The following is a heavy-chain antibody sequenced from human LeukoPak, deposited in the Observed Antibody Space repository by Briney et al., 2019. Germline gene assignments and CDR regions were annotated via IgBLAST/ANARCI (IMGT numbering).Heavy chain of an antibody. CDR3: ARPAAAGPY. CDR1: GFTFSSYA. D-gene: IGHD6-13*01. V-gene: IGHV3-30-3*01. Sequence: GRSLRLSCAASGFTFSSYAMHWVRQAPGKGLEWVAVISYDGSNKYYADSVKGRFTISRDNSKNTLYLQMNSLRAEDTAVYYCARPAAAGPYWGQGTLVTVSS. CDR2: ISYDGSNK. J-gene: IGHJ4*02.